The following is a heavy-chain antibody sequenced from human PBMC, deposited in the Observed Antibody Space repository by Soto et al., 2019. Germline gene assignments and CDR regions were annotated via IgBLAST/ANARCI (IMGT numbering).Heavy chain of an antibody. Sequence: QVQLVQSGAEVKKPGSSVKVSCKASGGNFNNYAISWVRQAPAQGLQWMGVIIPIIDTTNYAQKLQGRVTIRADRGRTTVYMELTGLTSDDSATYFCAREPRDRDAFSLWGQGTVVTVSS. V-gene: IGHV1-69*06. D-gene: IGHD2-21*01. CDR3: AREPRDRDAFSL. J-gene: IGHJ3*01. CDR1: GGNFNNYA. CDR2: IIPIIDTT.